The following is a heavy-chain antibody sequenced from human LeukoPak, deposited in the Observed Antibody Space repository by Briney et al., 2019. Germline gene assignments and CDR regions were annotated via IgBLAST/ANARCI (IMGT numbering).Heavy chain of an antibody. CDR3: XXRATTERGHSYGLDF. V-gene: IGHV3-21*01. CDR2: IGSSGSYI. D-gene: IGHD5-18*01. J-gene: IGHJ4*02. Sequence: GGSLRLSCEVSGFTFSSYHMNWVRQAPGKGLEWVSSIGSSGSYIYYADSLTGRFTISRDNAKNSLYLQMNSLRAEDTAMYYCXXRATTERGHSYGLDFWGQGTLVTVSS. CDR1: GFTFSSYH.